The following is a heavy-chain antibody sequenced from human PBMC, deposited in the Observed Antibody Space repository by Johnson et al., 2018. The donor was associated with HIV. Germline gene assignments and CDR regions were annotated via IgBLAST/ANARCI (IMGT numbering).Heavy chain of an antibody. J-gene: IGHJ3*02. Sequence: MQLVESGGGVVQPGRSLRLSCAASGFTFSSYWMGWVRQAPGKGLEWVANIKQDGSEKYYVDSLKGRFTISRDNAKNSLYLQMNSLRAEDTAVYYCATFGGGSFHAFDIWGQGTMVTVSS. CDR3: ATFGGGSFHAFDI. CDR2: IKQDGSEK. V-gene: IGHV3-7*05. D-gene: IGHD1-26*01. CDR1: GFTFSSYW.